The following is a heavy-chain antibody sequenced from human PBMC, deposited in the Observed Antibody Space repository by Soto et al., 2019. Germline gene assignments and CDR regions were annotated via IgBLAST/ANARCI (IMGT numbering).Heavy chain of an antibody. CDR1: GGSISSYY. J-gene: IGHJ4*02. CDR2: IYYSGST. CDR3: ARAPHPKSPLEPFDY. D-gene: IGHD1-1*01. V-gene: IGHV4-59*01. Sequence: LSLTCTVSGGSISSYYWSWIRQPPGKGLEWIGYIYYSGSTNYNPSLKSRVTISVDTSKNQFSLKLSSVTAADTAVYYCARAPHPKSPLEPFDYWGQGTLVTVSS.